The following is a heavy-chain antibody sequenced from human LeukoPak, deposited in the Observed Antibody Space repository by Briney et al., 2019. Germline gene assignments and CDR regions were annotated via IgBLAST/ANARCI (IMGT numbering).Heavy chain of an antibody. D-gene: IGHD2-2*01. CDR3: ARLWEYCSSTSCYLGLLSNYYYGVDV. V-gene: IGHV4-34*01. CDR1: GGSFSGYY. J-gene: IGHJ6*02. Sequence: SETLSLTCAVYGGSFSGYYWSWIRQPPGKGLEWIGEINHSGSTNYNPSLKSRVTISVDTSKNQFSLKLSSVTAADTAVYYCARLWEYCSSTSCYLGLLSNYYYGVDVWGQGTTVTVSS. CDR2: INHSGST.